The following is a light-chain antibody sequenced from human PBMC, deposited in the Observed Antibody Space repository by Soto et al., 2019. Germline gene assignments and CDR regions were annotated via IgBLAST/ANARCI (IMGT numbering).Light chain of an antibody. CDR2: AAS. V-gene: IGKV3-15*01. Sequence: EIVMTQSPATLSVSPGERATLSCRASQSVSRNLAWYQQKPGQAPRLLIYAASPRATGIPARFSGSGSGTEFTLTISSLQSEDFAVYYCQQYNNWPPYTFGQGTKLEIK. CDR1: QSVSRN. J-gene: IGKJ2*01. CDR3: QQYNNWPPYT.